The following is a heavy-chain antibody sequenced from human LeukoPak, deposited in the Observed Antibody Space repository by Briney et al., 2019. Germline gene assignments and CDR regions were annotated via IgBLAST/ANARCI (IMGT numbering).Heavy chain of an antibody. CDR3: ARYGSSWVSPFDY. CDR2: IYYSGST. D-gene: IGHD6-13*01. J-gene: IGHJ4*02. Sequence: SETLSLTCTVSGGSISSSSYYWGWIRQPPGKGLEWIGSIYYSGSTYYNPSLKSRVTTSVDTSKNQFSLKLSSVTAADTAVYYCARYGSSWVSPFDYWGQGTLVTVSS. CDR1: GGSISSSSYY. V-gene: IGHV4-39*01.